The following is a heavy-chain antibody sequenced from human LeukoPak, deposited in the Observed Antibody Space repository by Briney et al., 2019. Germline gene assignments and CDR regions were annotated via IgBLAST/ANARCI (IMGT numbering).Heavy chain of an antibody. V-gene: IGHV4-34*01. Sequence: SETLSLTCTVSGGSISGYYWSWIRQPPGKGLEWIGEINHSGSTNYNPSLKSRVTISVDTSKNQFSLKLSSVTAADTAVYYCARVAPDGYWGQGTLVTVSS. J-gene: IGHJ4*02. CDR1: GGSISGYY. CDR3: ARVAPDGY. CDR2: INHSGST.